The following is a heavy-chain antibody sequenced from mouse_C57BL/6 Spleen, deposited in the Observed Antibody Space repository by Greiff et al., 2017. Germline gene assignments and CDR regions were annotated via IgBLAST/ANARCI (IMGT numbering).Heavy chain of an antibody. CDR1: GYAFTNYL. CDR3: ARGRASDHVDY. V-gene: IGHV1-54*01. D-gene: IGHD3-1*01. Sequence: VQLQQSGAELVRPGTSVKVSCKASGYAFTNYLIEWVKQRPGQGLEWIGVINPGSGGTNYNEKFKGKATLTAAKPSSTAYMQLSSLTSEDSAVYFCARGRASDHVDYWGQGTTLTVSS. CDR2: INPGSGGT. J-gene: IGHJ2*01.